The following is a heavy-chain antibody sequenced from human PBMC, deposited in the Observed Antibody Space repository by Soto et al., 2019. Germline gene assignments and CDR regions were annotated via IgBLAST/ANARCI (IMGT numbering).Heavy chain of an antibody. CDR2: IYSGGST. D-gene: IGHD3-3*01. CDR3: ARGGKITIFGVVNYYMDV. Sequence: GGSLRLSCAASGFTVSSNYMSWVRQAPGKGLEWVAVIYSGGSTYYADSVRGRFTMSRDNSRNTLYLQKNSLRAQDTAVYYCARGGKITIFGVVNYYMDVWGKGTTVTVSS. J-gene: IGHJ6*03. CDR1: GFTVSSNY. V-gene: IGHV3-66*01.